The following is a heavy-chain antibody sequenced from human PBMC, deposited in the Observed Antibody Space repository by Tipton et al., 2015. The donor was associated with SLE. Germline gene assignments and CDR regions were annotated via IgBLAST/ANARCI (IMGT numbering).Heavy chain of an antibody. V-gene: IGHV4-34*01. J-gene: IGHJ3*02. CDR3: ARISLTERSAFDI. CDR2: INHSGST. Sequence: TLSLTCAVYGGSFSGYYWSWIRQSPGKGLEWIGEINHSGSTNYNPSLKSRVTMSVDTSKNQFSPKLSSVTAADTAVYYCARISLTERSAFDIWGQGTMVTVSS. CDR1: GGSFSGYY.